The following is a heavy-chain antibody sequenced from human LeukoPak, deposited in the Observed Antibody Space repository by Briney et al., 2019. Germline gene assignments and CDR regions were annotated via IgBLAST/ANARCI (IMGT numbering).Heavy chain of an antibody. CDR1: GFTFSDYY. V-gene: IGHV3-11*04. Sequence: GGSLRLSCAASGFTFSDYYMSWIRQAPGKGLEWVSYISSSGSTIYYADSVKGRFTISRDNAKNSLYLQMNSLRAEDTAVHYCARDLLYSSSWYFWFDPWGQGTLVTVSS. D-gene: IGHD6-13*01. CDR3: ARDLLYSSSWYFWFDP. J-gene: IGHJ5*02. CDR2: ISSSGSTI.